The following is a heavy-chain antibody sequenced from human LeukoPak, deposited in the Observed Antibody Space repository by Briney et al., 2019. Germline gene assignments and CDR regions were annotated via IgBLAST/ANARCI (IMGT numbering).Heavy chain of an antibody. J-gene: IGHJ4*02. V-gene: IGHV4-34*01. Sequence: SETLSLTCAVYGGSFSGYYWSWIRQPPGKGLEWIGEINHSGSTNYNPSLKSRVTISVDTSKNQSSLKLSSVTAAETAVYYCARGQRLHYDSSGYKALSYWGQGTLVTVSS. CDR3: ARGQRLHYDSSGYKALSY. CDR2: INHSGST. D-gene: IGHD3-22*01. CDR1: GGSFSGYY.